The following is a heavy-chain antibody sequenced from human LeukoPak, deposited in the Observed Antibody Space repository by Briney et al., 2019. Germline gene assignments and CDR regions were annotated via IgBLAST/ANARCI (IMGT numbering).Heavy chain of an antibody. D-gene: IGHD3-3*01. CDR1: GFTFSSYG. CDR3: AKEAPVYYDFWSPLDV. J-gene: IGHJ6*02. V-gene: IGHV3-30*18. Sequence: GRSLRLSCAASGFTFSSYGMHWVRQAPGKGLEWVAAISHDGSNKYYADSVKGRFTISRDNSKNTLYLQMNSLRAEDTAVYYCAKEAPVYYDFWSPLDVWGQGTTVTVSS. CDR2: ISHDGSNK.